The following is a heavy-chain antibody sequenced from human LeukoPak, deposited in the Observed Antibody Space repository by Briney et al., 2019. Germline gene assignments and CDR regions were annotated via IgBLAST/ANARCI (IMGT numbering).Heavy chain of an antibody. CDR3: AREPVYGSGSYPIDY. Sequence: TLSLTCTVSGGSISSGSYYWSWIRQPAGKGLEWIGRIYTSGSTNYNPSLKSRVTISVDTSKNQFSLKLSSVTAADTAVYYCAREPVYGSGSYPIDYWGQGTLVTVSS. CDR2: IYTSGST. CDR1: GGSISSGSYY. J-gene: IGHJ4*02. V-gene: IGHV4-61*02. D-gene: IGHD3-10*01.